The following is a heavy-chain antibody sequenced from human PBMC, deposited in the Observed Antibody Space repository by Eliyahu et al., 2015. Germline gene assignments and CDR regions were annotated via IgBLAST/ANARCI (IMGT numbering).Heavy chain of an antibody. J-gene: IGHJ3*01. CDR2: IYYRGNT. CDR3: ARSSDWNDAFDV. V-gene: IGHV4-59*13. Sequence: QVQLQESGPGLVKPSETLSLXCNVSGGSFSGYYWSWVRQPPGKRPECIGYIYYRGNTKYDPSLKSRVTISLDTSNNQFSLRLTSVTPADTAVYYCARSSDWNDAFDVWGQGTMVTVSS. D-gene: IGHD1-1*01. CDR1: GGSFSGYY.